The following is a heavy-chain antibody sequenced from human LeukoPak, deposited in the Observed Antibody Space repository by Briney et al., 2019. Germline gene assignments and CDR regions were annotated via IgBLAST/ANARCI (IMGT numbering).Heavy chain of an antibody. CDR3: ARDLGGTTVTPVY. V-gene: IGHV3-33*01. D-gene: IGHD4-17*01. Sequence: PGRSLRLSCAASGFTFSSYGMHWVRQAPAKGLEWVAVIWYDGRNKYYADSVKGRFTISRDNSKNTLYLQMNSLRAEDTAVYYCARDLGGTTVTPVYWGQGTLVTVSS. J-gene: IGHJ4*02. CDR1: GFTFSSYG. CDR2: IWYDGRNK.